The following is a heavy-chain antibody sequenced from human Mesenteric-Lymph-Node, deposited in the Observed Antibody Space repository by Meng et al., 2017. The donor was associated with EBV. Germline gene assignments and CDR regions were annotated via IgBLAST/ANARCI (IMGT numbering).Heavy chain of an antibody. Sequence: QGQLVTSGAEVKRPXASVRVSCKASGYTFTSFYMHWVRQAPGQGFEWMGMISPSGGGTKYAQEFQGRVTMTRDTSTSTVYMELSSLRSEDTAVYYCAIENTGNFYSWGQGTLVTVSS. J-gene: IGHJ5*01. D-gene: IGHD4-23*01. V-gene: IGHV1-46*01. CDR2: ISPSGGGT. CDR1: GYTFTSFY. CDR3: AIENTGNFYS.